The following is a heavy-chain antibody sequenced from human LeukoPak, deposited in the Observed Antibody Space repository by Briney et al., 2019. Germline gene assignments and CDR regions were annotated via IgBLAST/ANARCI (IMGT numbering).Heavy chain of an antibody. Sequence: GGSLRLSCAASGFTFSSYWMNWARQAPGKGLEWVASINHNGNVNYYVDSVKGRFTISRDNAKNSLYLQMSNLRAEDTAVYYCARGITMVRPWDVWGQGTTVTVSS. CDR3: ARGITMVRPWDV. CDR2: INHNGNVN. J-gene: IGHJ6*02. V-gene: IGHV3-7*03. D-gene: IGHD3-10*01. CDR1: GFTFSSYW.